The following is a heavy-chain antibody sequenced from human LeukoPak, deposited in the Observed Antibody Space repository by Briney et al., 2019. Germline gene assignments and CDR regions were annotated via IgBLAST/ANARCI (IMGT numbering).Heavy chain of an antibody. D-gene: IGHD6-13*01. V-gene: IGHV3-33*01. CDR2: IWYDGSNK. CDR3: ARGFGSSSWFSTGEMGFDY. Sequence: GGSLRLSCAASGFTFSSYGMPWVRQAPGKGLEWVAVIWYDGSNKYYADSVKGRFTISRDNSKTTLYLQMNSLRAEDTAVYYCARGFGSSSWFSTGEMGFDYWGQGTLVTVSS. J-gene: IGHJ4*02. CDR1: GFTFSSYG.